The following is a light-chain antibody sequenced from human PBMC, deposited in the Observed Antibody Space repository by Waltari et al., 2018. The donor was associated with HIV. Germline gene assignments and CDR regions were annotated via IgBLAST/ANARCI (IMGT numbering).Light chain of an antibody. CDR3: QQRSNWPPIT. CDR1: QSVNKY. Sequence: EVVLTQSPATLSLSPGETATISCRASQSVNKYLAWYQQKPGQAPRLLMYDVSNRATGIPVRFSGSGSGTDFTLTISSLEPEDFAVYYCQQRSNWPPITFGQGTRLEIK. CDR2: DVS. J-gene: IGKJ5*01. V-gene: IGKV3-11*01.